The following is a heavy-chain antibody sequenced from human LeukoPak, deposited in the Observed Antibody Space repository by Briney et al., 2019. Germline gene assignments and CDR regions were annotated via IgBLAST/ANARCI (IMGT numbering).Heavy chain of an antibody. D-gene: IGHD3-3*01. CDR2: IYTSGST. J-gene: IGHJ5*02. CDR3: ARDVTIFGVERYNWFDP. V-gene: IGHV4-61*02. Sequence: PSQTLSLTCTVSGGSISSGSYYWGWIRQPAGKGLEWIGRIYTSGSTNYNPSIKSRVTISVDTSKNQFSLKLSSVTAADTAVYYCARDVTIFGVERYNWFDPWGQGTLVTVSS. CDR1: GGSISSGSYY.